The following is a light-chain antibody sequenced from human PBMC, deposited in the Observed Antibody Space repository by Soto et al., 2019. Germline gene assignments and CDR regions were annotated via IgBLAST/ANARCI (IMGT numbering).Light chain of an antibody. V-gene: IGKV1-9*01. CDR1: QGIRSY. J-gene: IGKJ1*01. CDR2: IAS. Sequence: IQLTQSPSSMSASVGDRVAITCRASQGIRSYLAWYQQKLGEAPKLLISIASILQSGVPSRFSGSGSGTDFALTISSLQPEDSATYYCQQLDSYSPTFGQGTKVDIK. CDR3: QQLDSYSPT.